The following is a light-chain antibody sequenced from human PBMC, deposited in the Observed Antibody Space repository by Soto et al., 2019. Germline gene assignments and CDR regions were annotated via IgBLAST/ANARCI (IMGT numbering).Light chain of an antibody. CDR1: SSDVGAYNF. J-gene: IGLJ2*01. V-gene: IGLV2-14*01. Sequence: QSALTQPASVSGSPGQSITISCTATSSDVGAYNFVSWYQQHQGKAPKLMLYEVINRPSGVSNRFSGSKSGNTASLIISGLQAEYEADYYCSSYTSSSTLVFGGGTKLTVL. CDR2: EVI. CDR3: SSYTSSSTLV.